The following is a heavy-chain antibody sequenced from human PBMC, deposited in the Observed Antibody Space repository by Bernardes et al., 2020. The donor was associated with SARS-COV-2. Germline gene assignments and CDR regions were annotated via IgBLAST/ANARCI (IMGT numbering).Heavy chain of an antibody. CDR3: ARHNFPVAGGGTFDI. D-gene: IGHD6-19*01. J-gene: IGHJ4*02. CDR1: GGSTTSHSYC. V-gene: IGHV4-39*01. Sequence: SETLSLTCSVSGGSTTSHSYCWGWIRQPPGKGLEWIGSFCYSGSTSNNPSLTSRVTISADTSKNQLSLILRSVTAADTAVYYCARHNFPVAGGGTFDIWGQGTLVSVSS. CDR2: FCYSGST.